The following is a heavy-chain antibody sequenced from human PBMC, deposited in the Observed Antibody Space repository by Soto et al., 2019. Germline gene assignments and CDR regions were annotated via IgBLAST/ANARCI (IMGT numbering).Heavy chain of an antibody. CDR1: GYSISRGYY. J-gene: IGHJ4*02. CDR3: AREVSDILTGYYTYYFDY. Sequence: SETLSLTCAVSGYSISRGYYWGWIRQPPGKGLEWIGSIYHSGSTYYNPSLKSRVTISVDTSKNQFSLKLSSVTAADTAVYYCAREVSDILTGYYTYYFDYWGQGTLVTVSS. CDR2: IYHSGST. V-gene: IGHV4-38-2*02. D-gene: IGHD3-9*01.